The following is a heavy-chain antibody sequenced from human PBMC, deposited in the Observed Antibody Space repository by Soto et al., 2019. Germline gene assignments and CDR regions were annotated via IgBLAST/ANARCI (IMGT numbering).Heavy chain of an antibody. CDR2: ISSSSTFK. V-gene: IGHV3-21*02. J-gene: IGHJ4*02. CDR1: GFTFSNYN. Sequence: EVQLVESGGGLVKSGGSLRLSCAASGFTFSNYNMNWVRQAPGKGLEWVSSISSSSTFKNYADSVKGRFTISRDNDKNSVYLHMSSLGAEDTAVYYCARDPPLSMIVVVGVDDFWGQGTLVTVSS. CDR3: ARDPPLSMIVVVGVDDF. D-gene: IGHD3-22*01.